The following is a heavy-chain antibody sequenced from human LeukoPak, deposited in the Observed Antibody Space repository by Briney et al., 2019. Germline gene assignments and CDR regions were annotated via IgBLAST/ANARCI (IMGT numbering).Heavy chain of an antibody. J-gene: IGHJ6*02. CDR3: ARDYCRSTSCYGLTDSVGV. Sequence: PGGSLRLSCAASGFTLSSNYMSWVRQAPGKGLEWVSVIYSGGSTYYADSVKGRFTISRHNSKNTLYLQMNSLRAEDTAVYYCARDYCRSTSCYGLTDSVGVWGQGTTVTVSS. CDR2: IYSGGST. D-gene: IGHD2-2*01. V-gene: IGHV3-53*04. CDR1: GFTLSSNY.